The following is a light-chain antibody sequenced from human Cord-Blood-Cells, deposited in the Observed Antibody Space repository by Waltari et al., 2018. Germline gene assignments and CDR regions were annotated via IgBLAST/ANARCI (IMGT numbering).Light chain of an antibody. Sequence: QSALTQPRSVSGSPGQSVTISCTGTSSDVGGYNYVSWYQQHPGKAPKLMIYDVSKRPSGVPVRFPDSKSGNTASLTISGLQAEDEADYYCCSYAGSYPYVFGTGTKVTVL. CDR1: SSDVGGYNY. V-gene: IGLV2-11*01. CDR2: DVS. J-gene: IGLJ1*01. CDR3: CSYAGSYPYV.